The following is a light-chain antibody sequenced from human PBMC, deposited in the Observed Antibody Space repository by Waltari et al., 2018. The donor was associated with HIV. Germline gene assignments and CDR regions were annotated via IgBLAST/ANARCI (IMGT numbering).Light chain of an antibody. Sequence: QSVLTQPPSVSAAPGQTVTISCSGRSSNVGNNYVSWYRHLPGTAPNLLIYEDNKRPSGIPDRISGSKSGTSATLGITGLQTGDEADYYCATWDSDLRLGVVGAGTKVTVL. V-gene: IGLV1-51*02. J-gene: IGLJ1*01. CDR1: SSNVGNNY. CDR3: ATWDSDLRLGV. CDR2: EDN.